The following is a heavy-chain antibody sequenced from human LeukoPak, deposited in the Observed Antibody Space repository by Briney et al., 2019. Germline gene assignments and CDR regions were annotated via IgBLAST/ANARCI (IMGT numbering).Heavy chain of an antibody. J-gene: IGHJ4*02. V-gene: IGHV1-2*06. Sequence: ASVKVSCTASGYTVTGYYMHWVRQAPGQGLEWMGRINPNSGGTNYAQKFQGRVTMTRDTSISTAYMELSRLRSDDTAVYYCARGITMVRGVPYWGQGTLVTVSS. D-gene: IGHD3-10*01. CDR1: GYTVTGYY. CDR3: ARGITMVRGVPY. CDR2: INPNSGGT.